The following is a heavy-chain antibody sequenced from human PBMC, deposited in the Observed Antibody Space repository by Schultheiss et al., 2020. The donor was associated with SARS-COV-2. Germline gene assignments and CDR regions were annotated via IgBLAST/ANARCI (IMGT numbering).Heavy chain of an antibody. D-gene: IGHD6-19*01. CDR1: GGSFSGYF. CDR2: VSHSGGT. Sequence: SETLSLTCAVYGGSFSGYFWTWIRQSPGKGLEWIGQVSHSGGTHFNPSLKRRLTISIDTSKRQFSLRLTSVTAADTATYYCSRGTSVIPSPVLGLGPLYFSYYMDVWGKGTTVTVSS. V-gene: IGHV4-34*01. CDR3: SRGTSVIPSPVLGLGPLYFSYYMDV. J-gene: IGHJ6*03.